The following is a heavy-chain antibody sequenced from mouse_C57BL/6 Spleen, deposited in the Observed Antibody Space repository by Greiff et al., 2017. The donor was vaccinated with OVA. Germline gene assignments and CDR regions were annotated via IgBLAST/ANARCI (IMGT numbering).Heavy chain of an antibody. CDR2: IDPEDGET. CDR1: GFNIKDYY. D-gene: IGHD1-1*01. J-gene: IGHJ2*01. CDR3: ARGDGSTDFDY. Sequence: DVHLVESGAELVKPGASVKLSCTASGFNIKDYYMHWVKQRTEQGLEWIGRIDPEDGETKYAPKFQGKATITADTSSNTAYLQLSSLTSEDTAVYYCARGDGSTDFDYWGQGTTLTVSS. V-gene: IGHV14-2*01.